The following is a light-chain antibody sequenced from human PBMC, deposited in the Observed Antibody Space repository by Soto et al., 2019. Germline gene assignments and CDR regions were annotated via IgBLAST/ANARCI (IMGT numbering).Light chain of an antibody. J-gene: IGLJ3*02. V-gene: IGLV1-44*01. CDR2: VDN. CDR3: SSYSTTTTPQWV. Sequence: QSVLIQPPSASGTPGQTVTISCSGDYSNIGRYPVNWYQQVPGMAPRLLIYVDNQRPSGVPARFSASRSGASASLAISGLQAEDEADYYCSSYSTTTTPQWVFGGGTKVTVL. CDR1: YSNIGRYP.